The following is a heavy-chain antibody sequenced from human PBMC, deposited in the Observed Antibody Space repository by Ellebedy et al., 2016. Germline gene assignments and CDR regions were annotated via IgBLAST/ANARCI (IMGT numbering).Heavy chain of an antibody. J-gene: IGHJ4*02. CDR3: ARDLFGYSSSRWGSELDY. CDR1: GGTFSSYA. V-gene: IGHV1-69*10. Sequence: ASVKVSCKASGGTFSSYAITWVRQAPGQGLEWMGGIIPILGIANYAQKFQGRVTITADKSTSTAYMELRSLRSDDTAVYYCARDLFGYSSSRWGSELDYWGQGTLVTVSS. D-gene: IGHD6-13*01. CDR2: IIPILGIA.